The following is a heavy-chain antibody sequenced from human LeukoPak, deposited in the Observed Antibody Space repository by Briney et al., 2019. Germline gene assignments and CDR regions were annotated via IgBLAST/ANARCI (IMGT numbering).Heavy chain of an antibody. J-gene: IGHJ4*02. CDR3: ARDRLVSHFDY. V-gene: IGHV3-7*01. CDR1: GFTFSSYW. Sequence: PGGSLRLSCAASGFTFSSYWMSWVRQAPGKGREWGANIKQDGSEKYYVDSVKGRFTISRDNAKNSLYLQMNSLRAEDTAVYYCARDRLVSHFDYWGQGTLVTVSS. CDR2: IKQDGSEK. D-gene: IGHD6-19*01.